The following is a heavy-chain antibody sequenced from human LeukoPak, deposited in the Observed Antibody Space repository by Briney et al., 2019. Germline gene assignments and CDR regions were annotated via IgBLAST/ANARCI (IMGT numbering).Heavy chain of an antibody. Sequence: SETLSLTCAVYGGSFSGYYWSWIRQPPGKGLEWIGEINHSGSTNYNPSLKSRVTISVDTSKNQFSLKLSSVTAADTAVYYCARHNFGWFDPRGQGTLVTVSS. CDR2: INHSGST. D-gene: IGHD3-10*01. V-gene: IGHV4-34*01. CDR3: ARHNFGWFDP. J-gene: IGHJ5*02. CDR1: GGSFSGYY.